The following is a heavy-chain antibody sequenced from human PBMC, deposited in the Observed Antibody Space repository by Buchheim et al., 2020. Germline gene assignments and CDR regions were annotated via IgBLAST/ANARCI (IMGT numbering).Heavy chain of an antibody. V-gene: IGHV4-59*02. CDR2: VFYSGST. D-gene: IGHD3-3*01. CDR3: ARAKSFYYNGMDV. Sequence: QVQLQESGPGLVKPSETLSLTCTVSGGSVSNYYWSWIRQPPGRGPEWIGYVFYSGSTNYNPSLKSRVTISVDTSKNQFSLKMTSVTAADTAVYYCARAKSFYYNGMDVWGQGT. CDR1: GGSVSNYY. J-gene: IGHJ6*02.